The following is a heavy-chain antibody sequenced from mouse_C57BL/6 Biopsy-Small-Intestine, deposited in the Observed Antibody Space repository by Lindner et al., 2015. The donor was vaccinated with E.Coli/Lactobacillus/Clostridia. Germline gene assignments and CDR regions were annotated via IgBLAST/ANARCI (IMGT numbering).Heavy chain of an antibody. CDR3: ARGARMDY. CDR1: GYAFSSSW. J-gene: IGHJ4*01. Sequence: VQLQESGPELMKPGASVKISCKASGYAFSSSWMNWVKQRPGKGLEWIGRIYPGDGDPNYNGKFRGKATLTADKSSSTTYMQLSSLTSEDSAVYFCARGARMDYWGQGTSVTVSS. D-gene: IGHD3-1*01. CDR2: IYPGDGDP. V-gene: IGHV1-82*01.